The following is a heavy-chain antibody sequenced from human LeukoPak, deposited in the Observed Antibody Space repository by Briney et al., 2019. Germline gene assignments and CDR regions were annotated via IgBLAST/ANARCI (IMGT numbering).Heavy chain of an antibody. D-gene: IGHD5-18*01. CDR2: IYYTGST. Sequence: PSETLSLTCTVSRGSISSLYGSWIRQPPGKGLEWIGNIYYTGSTNYNPSLKSRVTISVDTSKNQFSLKLSSVTAADTAVYYCARGRGYSYGSPLDYWGQGSLVTVSS. V-gene: IGHV4-59*11. CDR1: RGSISSLY. CDR3: ARGRGYSYGSPLDY. J-gene: IGHJ4*02.